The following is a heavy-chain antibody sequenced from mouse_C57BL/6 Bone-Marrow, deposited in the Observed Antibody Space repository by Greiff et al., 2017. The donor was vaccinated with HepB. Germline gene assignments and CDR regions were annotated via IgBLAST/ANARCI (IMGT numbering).Heavy chain of an antibody. Sequence: QVQLQQPGAELVRPGTSVKLSCKASGYTFTSYWMHWVKQRPGQGLEWIGVIDPSDSYTNYNQKFKGKATLTVDTSSSTAYMQLSSLTSEDSAVYYCAREDGHGGFAYWGQGTLVTVSA. V-gene: IGHV1-59*01. CDR1: GYTFTSYW. J-gene: IGHJ3*01. CDR3: AREDGHGGFAY. D-gene: IGHD2-3*01. CDR2: IDPSDSYT.